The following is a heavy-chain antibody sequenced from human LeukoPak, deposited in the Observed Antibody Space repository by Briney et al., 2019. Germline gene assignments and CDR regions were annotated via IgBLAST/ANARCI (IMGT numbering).Heavy chain of an antibody. Sequence: ASVKVSCEASGYTFTSYYMHWVRQAPGQGLEWMGKINPSGGSTSYAQKFQGRVTMTRDTATSTVYMELSSLRAEDTAVYYCARGGGPMTSYYYYGMDVWGQGTTVTVSS. V-gene: IGHV1-46*01. D-gene: IGHD2-15*01. CDR2: INPSGGST. J-gene: IGHJ6*02. CDR1: GYTFTSYY. CDR3: ARGGGPMTSYYYYGMDV.